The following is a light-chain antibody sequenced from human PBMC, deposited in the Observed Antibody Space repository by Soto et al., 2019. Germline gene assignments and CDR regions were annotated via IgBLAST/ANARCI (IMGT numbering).Light chain of an antibody. J-gene: IGLJ1*01. CDR1: SSDVGGYNY. CDR3: SSYTNSSPFV. CDR2: DVS. V-gene: IGLV2-14*01. Sequence: QSALTQPASVSGSPGQSITISCTGTSSDVGGYNYVSWYQQHPGKAPKLMIYDVSNWPSGVPNRFSGSKSGNTASLTISGLQAEDEADYYCSSYTNSSPFVFGTGTKLTVL.